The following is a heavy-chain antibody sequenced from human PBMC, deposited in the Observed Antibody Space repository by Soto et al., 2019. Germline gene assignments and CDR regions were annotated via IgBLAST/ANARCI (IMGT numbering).Heavy chain of an antibody. CDR1: GGSISSSSYY. J-gene: IGHJ3*02. CDR3: AREADEENAFDI. Sequence: SETLSLTCTVSGGSISSSSYYWGWIRQPPGKGLEWIGSIYYSGSTYYNPSLKSRVTISVDTSKNQFSLKLSSVTAADTAVYYCAREADEENAFDIWGQGTMVTVSS. D-gene: IGHD6-19*01. V-gene: IGHV4-39*01. CDR2: IYYSGST.